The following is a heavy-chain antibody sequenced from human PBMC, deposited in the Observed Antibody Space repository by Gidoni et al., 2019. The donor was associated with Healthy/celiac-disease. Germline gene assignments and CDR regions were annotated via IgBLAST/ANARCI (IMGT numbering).Heavy chain of an antibody. CDR2: ISYYGSNN. D-gene: IGHD3-22*01. CDR3: ARGGLIVDAFDI. Sequence: QVQLVESGGGVVQPGRSLRLSCAASGFTFSSYAIHWRRQAPGKGLELVAVISYYGSNNYYADSVKGRFTISRDNSKNTLYLQMNSLRAEDTAVYYCARGGLIVDAFDIWGQGTMVTVSS. J-gene: IGHJ3*02. V-gene: IGHV3-30-3*01. CDR1: GFTFSSYA.